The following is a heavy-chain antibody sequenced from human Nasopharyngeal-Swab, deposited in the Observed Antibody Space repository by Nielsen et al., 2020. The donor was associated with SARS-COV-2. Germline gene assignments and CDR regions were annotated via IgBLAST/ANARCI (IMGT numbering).Heavy chain of an antibody. CDR2: INYSGST. CDR1: GGSISSYY. Sequence: SETLSLTCTVSGGSISSYYWSWIRQPPGKGLEWIGYINYSGSTNYNPSLKSRVTISVDTSKNQFYLKLSPVTAADTAVYYCARDFGLTMVRGVRYNWFDPWGQGTLVTVSS. J-gene: IGHJ5*02. CDR3: ARDFGLTMVRGVRYNWFDP. V-gene: IGHV4-59*01. D-gene: IGHD3-10*01.